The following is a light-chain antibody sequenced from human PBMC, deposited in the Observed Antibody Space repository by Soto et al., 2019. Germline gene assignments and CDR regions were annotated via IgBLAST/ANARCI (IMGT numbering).Light chain of an antibody. CDR1: SGDVGGYNY. V-gene: IGLV2-11*01. CDR2: DVN. CDR3: CSVAGRYPFVV. Sequence: QSALTQPRSVSGSPGQSVTISCTGTSGDVGGYNYVSWYQQHPGKAPKLIIYDVNARPSGVTDRFSGSKSGNPASLTISGLRAEDYADYFCCSVAGRYPFVVFGGGTKLTVL. J-gene: IGLJ2*01.